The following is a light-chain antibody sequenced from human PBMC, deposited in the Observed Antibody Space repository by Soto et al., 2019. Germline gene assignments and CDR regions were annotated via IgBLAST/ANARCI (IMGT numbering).Light chain of an antibody. J-gene: IGLJ1*01. Sequence: QSALTQPPSASGSPGRSVTISCTGTSSDVGGYNYVSWYQQHPGKAPKLMIYEVSKRPSGVPDRFSGSKSGNTASQTVSGLQAEDEADYYWSSYAGSNNFVFGTGTKVTVL. CDR2: EVS. CDR3: SSYAGSNNFV. V-gene: IGLV2-8*01. CDR1: SSDVGGYNY.